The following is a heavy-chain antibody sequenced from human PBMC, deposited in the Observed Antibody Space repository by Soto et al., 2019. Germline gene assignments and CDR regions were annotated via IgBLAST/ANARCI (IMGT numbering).Heavy chain of an antibody. J-gene: IGHJ4*02. CDR1: GYTFTNYA. Sequence: QVQLVQSGGELKKPGASVKVSCKASGYTFTNYAISWVRQAPGRGLEWMGWVNTYNGNPNYAQIFQGRVTMTTDTSTGTAYMELTSLKSDDSAIYYCARESQYSTSWQRFDSWGQGTLVTVSS. CDR2: VNTYNGNP. D-gene: IGHD6-13*01. CDR3: ARESQYSTSWQRFDS. V-gene: IGHV1-18*01.